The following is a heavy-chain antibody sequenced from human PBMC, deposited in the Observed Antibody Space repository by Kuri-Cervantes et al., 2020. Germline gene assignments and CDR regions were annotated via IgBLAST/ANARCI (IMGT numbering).Heavy chain of an antibody. CDR3: AIRREWELLGIDY. Sequence: GESLKISCAASGFTFSSYAMSWVRQAPGKGLEWVSAISGSGDSTYYADSVKGRFTISRDNSKNTLYLQMNSLRAEDTAVYYCAIRREWELLGIDYWGQGTLVTVSS. D-gene: IGHD1-26*01. CDR2: ISGSGDST. J-gene: IGHJ4*02. CDR1: GFTFSSYA. V-gene: IGHV3-23*01.